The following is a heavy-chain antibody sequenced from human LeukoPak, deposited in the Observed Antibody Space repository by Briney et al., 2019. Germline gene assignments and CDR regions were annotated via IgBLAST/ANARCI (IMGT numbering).Heavy chain of an antibody. CDR1: GFTFSSYA. CDR2: ISYDGSNK. V-gene: IGHV3-30*01. Sequence: PGRSLRLSCAASGFTFSSYAMHWVRQAPGKGLEWVAVISYDGSNKYYADSVKGRFTISRDNSKNTLYLQMNSLRAEDTAVYYCAREVWGLVSGGFDYWGQGTLVTVSS. CDR3: AREVWGLVSGGFDY. J-gene: IGHJ4*02. D-gene: IGHD2-21*01.